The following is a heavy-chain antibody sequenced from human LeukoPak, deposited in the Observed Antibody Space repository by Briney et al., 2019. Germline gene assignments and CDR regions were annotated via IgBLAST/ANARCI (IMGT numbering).Heavy chain of an antibody. V-gene: IGHV4-59*01. Sequence: PSETLSLTCTVSGGSISSYYWSWIRQPPGKGLEWIGYIYYSGSTNYNPSLKRRVTISVDTSKNQFSLKLSSVTAADTAVYYCARAPYYCSGGSCQIDAFDIWGQGTMVTVSS. CDR3: ARAPYYCSGGSCQIDAFDI. D-gene: IGHD2-15*01. CDR2: IYYSGST. J-gene: IGHJ3*02. CDR1: GGSISSYY.